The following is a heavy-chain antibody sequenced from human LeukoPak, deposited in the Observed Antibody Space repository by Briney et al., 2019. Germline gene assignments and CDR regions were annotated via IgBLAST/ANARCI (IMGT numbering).Heavy chain of an antibody. D-gene: IGHD4/OR15-4a*01. CDR1: GFTFSSYS. CDR2: ISSSSTYI. CDR3: AIDLYGTSLDAFDI. J-gene: IGHJ3*02. V-gene: IGHV3-21*01. Sequence: GGSLRLSCAASGFTFSSYSMNWVRQAPGKGLEWVSSISSSSTYIYYADSVRGRFTISRENAKNSLYLQMNSLRAEDTAVYYCAIDLYGTSLDAFDIWGQGTMVTVSS.